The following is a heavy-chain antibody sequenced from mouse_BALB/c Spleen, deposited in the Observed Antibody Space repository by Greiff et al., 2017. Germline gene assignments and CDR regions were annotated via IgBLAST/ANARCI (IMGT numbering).Heavy chain of an antibody. Sequence: VQLVESGAELAKPGASVKMSCKASGYTFTSYWMHWVKQRPGQGLEWIGYINPSTGYTEYNQKFKDKATLTADKSSSTAYMQLSSLTSEDSAVYYCANYYYGSRGAFDYWGQGTTLTVSS. CDR3: ANYYYGSRGAFDY. CDR1: GYTFTSYW. D-gene: IGHD1-1*01. V-gene: IGHV1-7*01. CDR2: INPSTGYT. J-gene: IGHJ2*01.